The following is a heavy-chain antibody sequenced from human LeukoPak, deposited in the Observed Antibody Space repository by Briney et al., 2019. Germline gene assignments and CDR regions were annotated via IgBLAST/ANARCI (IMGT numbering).Heavy chain of an antibody. J-gene: IGHJ6*02. CDR2: IHYSGRP. CDR3: ARFGVDYDMDV. V-gene: IGHV4-59*11. CDR1: GGSISDHY. D-gene: IGHD3-16*01. Sequence: PSETLSLTCTVSGGSISDHYWTCIRQPPGKGMEWIGQIHYSGRPDYNPSLKSRVTISVDTSKNQLSLKVTSVTGADTAVYYCARFGVDYDMDVWGQGTTVTVSS.